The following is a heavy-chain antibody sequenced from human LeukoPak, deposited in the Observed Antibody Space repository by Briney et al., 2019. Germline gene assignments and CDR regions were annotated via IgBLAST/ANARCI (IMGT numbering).Heavy chain of an antibody. J-gene: IGHJ3*02. CDR1: GYTFTSYG. V-gene: IGHV1-18*01. CDR2: ISAYNGNT. Sequence: ASVKVSCNASGYTFTSYGISWVRQAPGQGREWMGWISAYNGNTNYAQKLQGRVTMTTDTSTSTAYMELSSLRSEDTAVYYCARGRVVGARRRDAFDIWGQGTMVTVSS. CDR3: ARGRVVGARRRDAFDI. D-gene: IGHD1-26*01.